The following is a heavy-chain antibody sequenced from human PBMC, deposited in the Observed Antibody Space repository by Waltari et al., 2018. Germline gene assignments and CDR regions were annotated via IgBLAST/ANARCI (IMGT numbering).Heavy chain of an antibody. V-gene: IGHV4-61*02. CDR1: GGSISSGSYY. Sequence: QVQLQESGPGLVKPSQTLSLTCTVSGGSISSGSYYWSWIRQPAGKGLEWIGRIYTSGSNNYNPSLKSRVTISVDTSKNQFSLKLSSVTAADTAVYYCAREEAGRDGYKYYFDYWGQGTLVTVSS. CDR3: AREEAGRDGYKYYFDY. CDR2: IYTSGSN. J-gene: IGHJ4*02. D-gene: IGHD3-10*01.